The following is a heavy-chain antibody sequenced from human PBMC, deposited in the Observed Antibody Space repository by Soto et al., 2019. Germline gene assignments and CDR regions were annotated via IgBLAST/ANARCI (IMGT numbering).Heavy chain of an antibody. CDR1: GGTFSSYA. Sequence: ASVKVSCKASGGTFSSYAISWVRQAPGQGLEWMGGIIPIFGTANYAQKFQGRVTITADESTSTAYMELSSLRSEDTAVYYCARSKDYYDSSGQGFGPWGQGTLVTVS. V-gene: IGHV1-69*13. CDR3: ARSKDYYDSSGQGFGP. J-gene: IGHJ5*02. D-gene: IGHD3-22*01. CDR2: IIPIFGTA.